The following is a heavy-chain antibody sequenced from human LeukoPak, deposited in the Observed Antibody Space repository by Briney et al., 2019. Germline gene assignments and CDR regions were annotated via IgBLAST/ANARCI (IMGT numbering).Heavy chain of an antibody. CDR1: GFTFSSYS. V-gene: IGHV3-21*04. CDR3: AKDYEGYCSSTSCPHINWFDP. D-gene: IGHD2-2*01. Sequence: GSLRLSCAASGFTFSSYSMNWVRQAPGKGLEWVSSISSSSSYIYYADSVKGRFTISRDNAKNSLYLQMNSLRAEDTAVYYCAKDYEGYCSSTSCPHINWFDPWGQGTLVTVSS. J-gene: IGHJ5*02. CDR2: ISSSSSYI.